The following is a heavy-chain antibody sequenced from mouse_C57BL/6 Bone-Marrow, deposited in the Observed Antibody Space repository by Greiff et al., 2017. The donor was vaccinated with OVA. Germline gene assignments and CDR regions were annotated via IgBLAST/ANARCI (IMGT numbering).Heavy chain of an antibody. Sequence: QVQLQQSGAELVKPGASVKMSCKASGYTFTSYWITWVKQRPGQGLEWIGDIYPGSGSTNYNEKFKSKATLTVDTSSSTAYMQLSSLTSEDAAVYYCLSYYGNSFADWGQGTLVTVSA. CDR1: GYTFTSYW. CDR2: IYPGSGST. J-gene: IGHJ3*01. D-gene: IGHD2-1*01. V-gene: IGHV1-55*01. CDR3: LSYYGNSFAD.